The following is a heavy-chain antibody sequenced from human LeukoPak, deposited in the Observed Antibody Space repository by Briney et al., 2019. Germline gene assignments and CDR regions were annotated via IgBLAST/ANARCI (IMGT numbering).Heavy chain of an antibody. CDR3: AKDAQRGFDYSNSLEY. V-gene: IGHV3-33*06. CDR2: IWSDATEQ. J-gene: IGHJ4*02. D-gene: IGHD4-11*01. CDR1: GFTYSHYG. Sequence: GGSLRLSCAASGFTYSHYGMHRVRQAPGKGLAWVAVIWSDATEQYYADAVKGRFTISRDNSRKTVYLQMNSLRGEDTAVYYCAKDAQRGFDYSNSLEYWGQGILVTVS.